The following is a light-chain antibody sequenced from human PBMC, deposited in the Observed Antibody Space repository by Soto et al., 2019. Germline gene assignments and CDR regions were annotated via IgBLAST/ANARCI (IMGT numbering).Light chain of an antibody. V-gene: IGKV1-6*01. CDR2: AAS. J-gene: IGKJ1*01. Sequence: AIPMTQSPPSLSASVGDTVTISCRASQGISDDVGWYQQKPGKAPKLLMFAASHLQSGVPSRFSGSGSGADFTLTITGLQPEDFATYYCLQDYSYPWTFGQGTKVEIK. CDR1: QGISDD. CDR3: LQDYSYPWT.